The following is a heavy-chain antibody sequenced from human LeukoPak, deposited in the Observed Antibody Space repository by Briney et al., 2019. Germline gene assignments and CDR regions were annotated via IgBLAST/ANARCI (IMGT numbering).Heavy chain of an antibody. V-gene: IGHV3-7*01. CDR3: ARVTGSGSYLDY. CDR2: VKQDGSEK. J-gene: IGHJ4*02. D-gene: IGHD3-10*01. CDR1: GFTFSTFW. Sequence: GGSLRLSCAASGFTFSTFWMSWVRQAPGKGLEWVANVKQDGSEKYYVDSQKGRFTISRDNAKNSLYLQMSGLRAEDTAVYYCARVTGSGSYLDYWGQGTLVTVSS.